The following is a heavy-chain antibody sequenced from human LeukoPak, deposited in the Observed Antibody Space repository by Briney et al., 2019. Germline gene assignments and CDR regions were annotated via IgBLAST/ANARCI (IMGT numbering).Heavy chain of an antibody. V-gene: IGHV3-23*01. CDR1: GITFSSYA. CDR2: ISGSGGST. J-gene: IGHJ4*02. Sequence: TGGSLRLSCAASGITFSSYAMSWVRQAPGKGLEWVSGISGSGGSTYYADSVKGRFTISRDTSKNTLFLQMNSLRAEDTAVYYCAKDVYMEEYQLLYSGYWGQGTLVTVSS. CDR3: AKDVYMEEYQLLYSGY. D-gene: IGHD2-2*02.